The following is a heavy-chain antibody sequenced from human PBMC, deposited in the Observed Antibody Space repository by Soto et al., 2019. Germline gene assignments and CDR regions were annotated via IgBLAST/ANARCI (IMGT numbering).Heavy chain of an antibody. J-gene: IGHJ6*02. CDR3: ARSWRAAGTYYYYGMDV. CDR2: ISGSGGST. V-gene: IGHV3-23*01. D-gene: IGHD6-13*01. CDR1: GFTFSSYA. Sequence: EVQLLESGGGLVQPGGSLRLSCAASGFTFSSYAMSWVRQAPGKGLEWVSAISGSGGSTYYADSVKGRFTISRDNSKNTLYLQMNSLKTEDTAVYYCARSWRAAGTYYYYGMDVWGQGTTVTVSS.